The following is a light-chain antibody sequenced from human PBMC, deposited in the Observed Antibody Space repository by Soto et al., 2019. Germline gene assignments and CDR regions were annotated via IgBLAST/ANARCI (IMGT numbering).Light chain of an antibody. CDR1: QSISTY. V-gene: IGKV1-39*01. J-gene: IGKJ2*01. Sequence: DNQVTQSPSALSASVGDRVTITCRASQSISTYLHWYQQKPGKAPNLLIYAASTLQSGVPSRFSGSGSGTDFTLTISRLEPEDVAVYYCQQYGSPLYTFGQGTKV. CDR3: QQYGSPLYT. CDR2: AAS.